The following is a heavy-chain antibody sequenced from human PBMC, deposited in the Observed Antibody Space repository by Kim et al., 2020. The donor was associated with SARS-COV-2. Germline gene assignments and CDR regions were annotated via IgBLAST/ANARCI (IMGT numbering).Heavy chain of an antibody. CDR1: GGSISSSSYY. J-gene: IGHJ4*02. CDR2: IYYSGST. Sequence: SETLSLTCTVSGGSISSSSYYWGWIRQPPGKGLEWIGSIYYSGSTNYNPSLMSRVTISVDTSKNQFSLMLSTVTAADTAVYYCAGILRRYCSGGSCYRGFDYWGQGTLVTVSS. CDR3: AGILRRYCSGGSCYRGFDY. V-gene: IGHV4-39*01. D-gene: IGHD2-15*01.